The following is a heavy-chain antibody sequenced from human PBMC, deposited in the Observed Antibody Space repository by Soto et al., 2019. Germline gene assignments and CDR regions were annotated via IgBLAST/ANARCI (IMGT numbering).Heavy chain of an antibody. CDR2: ISGSGGDV. CDR3: ARGNNEAIWLNLDLDY. CDR1: GFSFSTYA. V-gene: IGHV3-23*01. D-gene: IGHD3-16*01. Sequence: EVQLLESGGGLVQPGGSLRLSCVASGFSFSTYAMNWVRQAPGKRLEWVSSISGSGGDVFFAEPVRGRVSISRYRSSNTVYLQMDSLRGDDPAIYYCARGNNEAIWLNLDLDYWGQGTLVTVSS. J-gene: IGHJ4*02.